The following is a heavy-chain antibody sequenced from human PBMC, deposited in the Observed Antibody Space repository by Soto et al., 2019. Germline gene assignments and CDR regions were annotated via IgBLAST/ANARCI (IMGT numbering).Heavy chain of an antibody. CDR2: IYYSGST. J-gene: IGHJ4*02. CDR3: ARGLSVNLFDN. CDR1: GGSISTGGYY. Sequence: QVQLQESGPGLVKPSQTLSLTCTVSGGSISTGGYYWTWIRQHPGKGLEWIGYIYYSGSTYYNRSPKSRVNISVDTSKNPFSLKLSSVTAADTAVYYCARGLSVNLFDNWGQGTLVTVSS. D-gene: IGHD4-17*01. V-gene: IGHV4-31*03.